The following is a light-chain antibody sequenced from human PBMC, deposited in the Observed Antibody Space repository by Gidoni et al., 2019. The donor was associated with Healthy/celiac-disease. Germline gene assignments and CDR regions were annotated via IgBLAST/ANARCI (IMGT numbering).Light chain of an antibody. Sequence: AIRMTQSPSSFSASTGDRVTITCRASQGISSYLAWYQQKPGKAPKLLIYAASTLQSGVPSRFSGRGSGTDFTLTISCLQSEDFATYYCQQYYSYPLTFXGXTKVEIK. CDR3: QQYYSYPLT. V-gene: IGKV1-8*01. CDR1: QGISSY. J-gene: IGKJ4*01. CDR2: AAS.